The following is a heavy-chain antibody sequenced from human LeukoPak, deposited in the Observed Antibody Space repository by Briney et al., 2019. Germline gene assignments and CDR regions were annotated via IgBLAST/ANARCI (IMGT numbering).Heavy chain of an antibody. CDR2: IFWDDDK. CDR3: AHKYYDFWSGSYTGGRWGAFDY. J-gene: IGHJ4*02. V-gene: IGHV2-5*02. D-gene: IGHD3-3*01. CDR1: GFSLSPSGVG. Sequence: SGPTLVKPPQTLTLTCTFSGFSLSPSGVGVGWIRQPPGKALEWLALIFWDDDKRYSPSLKSRLTIAKDTSKNQVVLTMTNVDPVDTATYYCAHKYYDFWSGSYTGGRWGAFDYWGQGTLVTVSS.